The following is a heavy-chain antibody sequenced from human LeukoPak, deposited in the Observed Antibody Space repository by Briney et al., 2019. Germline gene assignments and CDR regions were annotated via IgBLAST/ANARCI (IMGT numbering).Heavy chain of an antibody. Sequence: PSETLSLTCAVYGGSFSGYYWSWIRQPPGKGLEWIGEINHSGSTNYNPSLKSRVTISVDTSKNQFSLKLSSVTAADTAVYYCARAGRNYGVVVPAATRKFDYWGQGTLVTVSS. CDR2: INHSGST. D-gene: IGHD2-2*01. V-gene: IGHV4-34*01. CDR3: ARAGRNYGVVVPAATRKFDY. J-gene: IGHJ4*02. CDR1: GGSFSGYY.